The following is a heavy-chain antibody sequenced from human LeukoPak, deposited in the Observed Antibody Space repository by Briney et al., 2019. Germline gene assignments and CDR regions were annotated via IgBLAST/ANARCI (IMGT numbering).Heavy chain of an antibody. J-gene: IGHJ4*02. CDR3: TRGSYGDYEY. CDR2: IDPSSTYI. V-gene: IGHV3-21*01. D-gene: IGHD4-17*01. Sequence: GGSLRPSCSASRFTFCSYTMKWVRQAPGKGLEWVSSIDPSSTYIYYADSVKGRFTISRDNAQNSLYLQMNSLRAEDTPVYYCTRGSYGDYEYWGQGTLVTVSS. CDR1: RFTFCSYT.